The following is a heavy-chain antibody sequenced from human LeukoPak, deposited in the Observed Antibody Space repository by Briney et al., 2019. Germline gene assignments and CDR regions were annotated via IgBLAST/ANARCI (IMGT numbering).Heavy chain of an antibody. D-gene: IGHD6-13*01. CDR3: ARLAHRGAFDI. V-gene: IGHV5-51*01. CDR2: IYPGESDT. J-gene: IGHJ3*02. CDR1: GYSFPSYW. Sequence: GESLKISCKGSGYSFPSYWIAWVREMPGKGLGWIGIIYPGESDTRYSPSFQGQVTITADKSISPGYLQWSSLKASDTAMYYCARLAHRGAFDIWGQGTMVTVSS.